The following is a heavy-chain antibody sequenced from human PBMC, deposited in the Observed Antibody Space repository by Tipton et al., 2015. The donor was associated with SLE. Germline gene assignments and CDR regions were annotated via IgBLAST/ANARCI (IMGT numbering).Heavy chain of an antibody. Sequence: TLSLTCTVSGGSISSSIYYWGLIRQPPGKGLEGVGSIYYSGGTYYNPSLKSRVTISVDTSKNQFSLKLSSVTAADTAVYYCARTLAAQIDYWGQGTLVTVSS. CDR1: GGSISSSIYY. CDR3: ARTLAAQIDY. J-gene: IGHJ4*02. CDR2: IYYSGGT. D-gene: IGHD6-6*01. V-gene: IGHV4-39*01.